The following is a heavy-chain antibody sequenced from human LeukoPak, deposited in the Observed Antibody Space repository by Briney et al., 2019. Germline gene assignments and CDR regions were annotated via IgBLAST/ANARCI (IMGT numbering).Heavy chain of an antibody. Sequence: SETLSLTCTVSGGSISSSSYYWGWIRQPPGKGLEWIGSIYYSGSTYYNPSLKSRVTISVDTSKNQFSLKLSSVTAADTAVYYCARESDTASYYYYYMDVWGKGTTVTVSS. D-gene: IGHD5-18*01. CDR1: GGSISSSSYY. CDR2: IYYSGST. J-gene: IGHJ6*03. V-gene: IGHV4-39*07. CDR3: ARESDTASYYYYYMDV.